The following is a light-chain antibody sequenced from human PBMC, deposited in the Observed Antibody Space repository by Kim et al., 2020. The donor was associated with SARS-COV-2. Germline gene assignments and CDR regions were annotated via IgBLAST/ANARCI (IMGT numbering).Light chain of an antibody. CDR1: ALPKQY. J-gene: IGLJ1*01. CDR3: QSADSSGTYV. V-gene: IGLV3-25*03. Sequence: SHELTQPPSVSVSPGQTARITCSGDALPKQYAYWYQQKPGQAPVLVIYKDSERPSGIPERFSGSSSGTTVTLTISGVQAEDEADYYCQSADSSGTYVFGT. CDR2: KDS.